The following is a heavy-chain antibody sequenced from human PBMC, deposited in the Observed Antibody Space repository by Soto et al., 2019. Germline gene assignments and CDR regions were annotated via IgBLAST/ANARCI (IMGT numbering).Heavy chain of an antibody. V-gene: IGHV3-43*01. CDR2: ISWDGGST. J-gene: IGHJ4*02. CDR3: AKDGNSGSYYLFDY. D-gene: IGHD1-26*01. CDR1: RYTFDDYT. Sequence: GSLKLSRAASRYTFDDYTMPWVRQTTGKGLEWVSLISWDGGSTYYADSVKGRFTISRDNSKNSLYLQMNSLRTEDTALYYCAKDGNSGSYYLFDYWGQGTLVTVPQ.